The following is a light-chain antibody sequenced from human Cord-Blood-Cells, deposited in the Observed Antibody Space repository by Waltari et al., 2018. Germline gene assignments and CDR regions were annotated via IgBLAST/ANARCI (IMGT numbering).Light chain of an antibody. CDR2: EGS. V-gene: IGLV2-23*01. CDR3: CSYAGSSTWV. Sequence: QSVLTQPASVSGSPGQSITIPCTGTSSDVGSYNLVSGYQQHPGKAPKLMIYEGSKRPSGVSNRFSGSKSGNTASLTISGLQAEDEADYYCCSYAGSSTWVFGGGTKLTVL. CDR1: SSDVGSYNL. J-gene: IGLJ3*02.